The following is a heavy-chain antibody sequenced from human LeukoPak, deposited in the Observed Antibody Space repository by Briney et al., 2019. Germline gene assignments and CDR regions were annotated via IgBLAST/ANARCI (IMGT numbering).Heavy chain of an antibody. CDR1: GFTFSNAW. Sequence: GGSLRLSCAASGFTFSNAWMNWVRQAPGKGLEWVGRIKTKVDGGTTDYAEPVEGRFTISRDDSKNTLHLQMNSLKTEDTAVYYCTTDPGTLGVLFGSWGQGTLVTVSS. CDR2: IKTKVDGGTT. V-gene: IGHV3-15*01. J-gene: IGHJ4*02. CDR3: TTDPGTLGVLFGS. D-gene: IGHD1-1*01.